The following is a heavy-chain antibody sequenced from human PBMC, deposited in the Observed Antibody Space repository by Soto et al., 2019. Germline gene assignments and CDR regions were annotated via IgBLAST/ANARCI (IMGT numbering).Heavy chain of an antibody. V-gene: IGHV4-59*01. Sequence: SETLSLTCTVSGGSISSYYWSWIRQPPGKGLEWIGYIYYSGSTNYNPSLKSRVTISVDTSKNQFSLKLSSVTAADTAVYYCARGGNSPFSFQNWGQGTLVNAS. CDR2: IYYSGST. CDR3: ARGGNSPFSFQN. D-gene: IGHD2-21*02. J-gene: IGHJ1*01. CDR1: GGSISSYY.